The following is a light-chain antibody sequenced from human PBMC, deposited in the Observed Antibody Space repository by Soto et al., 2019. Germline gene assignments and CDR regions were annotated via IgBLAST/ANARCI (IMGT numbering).Light chain of an antibody. V-gene: IGLV2-14*01. CDR2: DAS. CDR3: SSYTASSTYV. CDR1: SSDVGGYNY. J-gene: IGLJ1*01. Sequence: QSALTQPASVSGSPGQSITISCTGTSSDVGGYNYVSWYQQHPGKAPKLMIYDASNRPSGVSNRFSGSKSGNTASLTISGLQAQDEADYYCSSYTASSTYVFGTGPKVTV.